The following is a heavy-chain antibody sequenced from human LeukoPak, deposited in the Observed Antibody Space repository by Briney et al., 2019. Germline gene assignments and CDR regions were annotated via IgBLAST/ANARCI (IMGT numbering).Heavy chain of an antibody. D-gene: IGHD1-26*01. V-gene: IGHV4-34*01. CDR3: ASLLSYYFDY. J-gene: IGHJ4*02. CDR1: GGSISSYN. Sequence: SETLSLTCTVSGGSISSYNWSWIRQPPGKGLEWIGEINQSGSTNYNPSLKSRVTISADTSKNQFSLKLSSVTAADMAIYYCASLLSYYFDYWGQGTLVTVSS. CDR2: INQSGST.